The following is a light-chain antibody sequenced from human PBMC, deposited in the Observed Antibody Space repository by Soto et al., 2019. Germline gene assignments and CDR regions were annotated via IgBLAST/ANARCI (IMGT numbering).Light chain of an antibody. V-gene: IGKV3-20*01. Sequence: EIALTQSPGTLSLSPGARVPLSCRASQRVSSNYVAWYQQRPGQPPRLLIYSASRRANGIPDRFSGSGSGTDFTLTLSRLESEDFAVYYCQQYGTVPNTFGQGTRLEIK. CDR3: QQYGTVPNT. J-gene: IGKJ5*01. CDR1: QRVSSNY. CDR2: SAS.